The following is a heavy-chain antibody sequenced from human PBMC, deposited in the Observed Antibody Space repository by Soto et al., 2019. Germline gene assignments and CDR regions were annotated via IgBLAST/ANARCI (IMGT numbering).Heavy chain of an antibody. CDR1: GLTFSSYA. CDR3: AKDVPTRSMIVVVSPFDP. D-gene: IGHD3-22*01. V-gene: IGHV3-23*01. Sequence: GGSLRLSCAASGLTFSSYAMNWVRQAPGKGPEWVSAISGSGGSTYYADSVKGRFTISRDNSKNTLYLQMNSLRAEDTAVYYCAKDVPTRSMIVVVSPFDPWGQGTLVTVSS. CDR2: ISGSGGST. J-gene: IGHJ5*02.